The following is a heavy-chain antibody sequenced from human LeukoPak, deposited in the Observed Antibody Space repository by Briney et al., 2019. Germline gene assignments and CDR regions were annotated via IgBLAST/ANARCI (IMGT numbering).Heavy chain of an antibody. J-gene: IGHJ4*02. CDR3: AKGVQLGGYYFDY. V-gene: IGHV3-23*01. CDR1: GFTFSSSA. CDR2: ISNNGGYT. D-gene: IGHD1-1*01. Sequence: GGSLRLSCAASGFTFSSSAMSWVRQAPGKGLEWVSAISNNGGYTYYADSVQGRFTISRDNSKNTLYLQMDSLRAEDTAIYYCAKGVQLGGYYFDYWGQGTLVTVSS.